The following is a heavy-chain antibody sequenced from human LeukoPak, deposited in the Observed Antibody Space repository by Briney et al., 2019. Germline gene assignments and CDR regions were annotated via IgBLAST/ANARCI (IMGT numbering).Heavy chain of an antibody. D-gene: IGHD6-13*01. V-gene: IGHV3-21*01. CDR3: ARGTLSIAAAASSFDY. CDR1: GFTFSSYS. CDR2: ISSVGTYM. Sequence: GGSLRLSCAASGFTFSSYSMNWVRQAPGKGLEWVSSISSVGTYMCYADSVKGRFTISRDNAKISVFLEMNSLRAEDTAVYYCARGTLSIAAAASSFDYWGQGTLVTVSS. J-gene: IGHJ4*02.